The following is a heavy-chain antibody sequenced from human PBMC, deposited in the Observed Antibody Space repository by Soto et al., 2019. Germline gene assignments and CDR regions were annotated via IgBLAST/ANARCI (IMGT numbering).Heavy chain of an antibody. CDR3: ARDLYSSSWYVGYYFDY. D-gene: IGHD6-13*01. J-gene: IGHJ4*02. CDR2: IKQDGIDK. V-gene: IGHV3-7*01. CDR1: GFTFSSYL. Sequence: GGSLRLSCAASGFTFSSYLMSWVRQAPGKGLEWVANIKQDGIDKYYVDSVKGRFTISRDNAKNSLYLQMNSLRAEDTAVYYCARDLYSSSWYVGYYFDYWGQGTLVTV.